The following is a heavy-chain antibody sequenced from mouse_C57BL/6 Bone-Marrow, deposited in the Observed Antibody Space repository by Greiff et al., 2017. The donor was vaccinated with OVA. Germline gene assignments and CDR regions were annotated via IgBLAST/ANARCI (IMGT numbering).Heavy chain of an antibody. D-gene: IGHD3-3*01. Sequence: QVQLQQSGAELVRPGTSVKMSCKASGYTFTNYWIGWAKQRPGHGLEWIGDIYPGGGYTNYNEKFKGKATLTADKSSSTAYMQFSSLTSEDSAIYYCAREGDDYFEYWGQGTTLTVSS. CDR2: IYPGGGYT. V-gene: IGHV1-63*01. CDR1: GYTFTNYW. CDR3: AREGDDYFEY. J-gene: IGHJ2*01.